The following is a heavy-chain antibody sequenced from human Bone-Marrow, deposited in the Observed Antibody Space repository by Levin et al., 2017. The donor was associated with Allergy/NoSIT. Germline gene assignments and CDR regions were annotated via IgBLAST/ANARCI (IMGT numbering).Heavy chain of an antibody. CDR2: IKSKIHGGTP. D-gene: IGHD4-17*01. CDR3: TKEGYGDYHEY. V-gene: IGHV3-15*01. Sequence: GGSLRLSCVASGFPFSNAWLSWVRQAPGKGLEWVGRIKSKIHGGTPDFVAPLEGRFTISRDDSKNTLFLQLNSLKTEDTAMYYCTKEGYGDYHEYWGQGTLVTVSS. CDR1: GFPFSNAW. J-gene: IGHJ4*02.